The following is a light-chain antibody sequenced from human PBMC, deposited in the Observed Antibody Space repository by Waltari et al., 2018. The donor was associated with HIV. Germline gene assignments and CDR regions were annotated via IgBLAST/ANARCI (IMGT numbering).Light chain of an antibody. J-gene: IGLJ2*01. CDR1: SSDIDNFNL. CDR2: EAT. V-gene: IGLV2-23*01. Sequence: QSALTQPAAMSGSPGQSTTISCTGTSSDIDNFNLVSWYQQYPGKAPQLIIYEATKRPSGVSNRFSGSKSSNTASLTISGLQADDEADYYCSSYANNTSDVLFGGGTKLTVL. CDR3: SSYANNTSDVL.